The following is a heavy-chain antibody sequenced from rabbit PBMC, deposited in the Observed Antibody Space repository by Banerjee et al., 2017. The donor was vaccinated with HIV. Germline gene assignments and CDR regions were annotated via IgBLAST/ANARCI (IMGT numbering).Heavy chain of an antibody. V-gene: IGHV1S45*01. CDR1: AFSFSNKYV. J-gene: IGHJ6*01. CDR3: ARDPSDIYGVAGYAYAYYGMDL. Sequence: QEQLEESGGDLVKPEGSLTLTCTASAFSFSNKYVMCWVRQAPGKGLEWIACINTSSGNTVYASWAKGRFTISKTSSTTVTLQMTSLTAADTATYFCARDPSDIYGVAGYAYAYYGMDLWGQGTLSPS. CDR2: INTSSGNT. D-gene: IGHD6-1*01.